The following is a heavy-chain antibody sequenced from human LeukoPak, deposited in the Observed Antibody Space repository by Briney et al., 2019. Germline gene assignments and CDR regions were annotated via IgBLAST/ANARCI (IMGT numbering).Heavy chain of an antibody. CDR1: GGSISSYY. Sequence: SETLSLTCAVSGGSISSYYWSWIRQPPGKGLEWIGYIYYSGRTNFNPSLKSRVTISVDTSKNQFSLKLSSVTAADTAVYYCARHKKGIAVAGLKDYYYGMDVWGQGTTVTVSS. V-gene: IGHV4-59*08. CDR2: IYYSGRT. D-gene: IGHD6-19*01. CDR3: ARHKKGIAVAGLKDYYYGMDV. J-gene: IGHJ6*02.